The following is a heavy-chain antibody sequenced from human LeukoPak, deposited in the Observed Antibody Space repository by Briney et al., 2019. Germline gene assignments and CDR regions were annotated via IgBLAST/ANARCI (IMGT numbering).Heavy chain of an antibody. J-gene: IGHJ6*02. CDR2: IIPIFGTA. D-gene: IGHD3-10*01. Sequence: ASVKVSCKASGYTFTSYGISWVRQAPGQGLEWMGGIIPIFGTANYAQKFQGRVTITADESTSTAYMELSSLRSEDTAVYYCARKGLWFGELYYYYYYGMDVWGQGTTVTVSS. V-gene: IGHV1-69*13. CDR1: GYTFTSYG. CDR3: ARKGLWFGELYYYYYYGMDV.